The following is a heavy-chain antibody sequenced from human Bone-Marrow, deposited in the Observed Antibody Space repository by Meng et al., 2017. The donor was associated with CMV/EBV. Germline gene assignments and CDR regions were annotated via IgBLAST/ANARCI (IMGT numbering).Heavy chain of an antibody. CDR3: AREYSYGPFDY. Sequence: GESLKISCAASGFTFDTYSMNWVRQAPGKGLEWVSSISATGSYIHYADSLKGRFTISRDNAKNSLSLQLNSLRAEDTAVYYCAREYSYGPFDYWGQGMLVTFSS. D-gene: IGHD5-18*01. V-gene: IGHV3-21*01. J-gene: IGHJ4*02. CDR1: GFTFDTYS. CDR2: ISATGSYI.